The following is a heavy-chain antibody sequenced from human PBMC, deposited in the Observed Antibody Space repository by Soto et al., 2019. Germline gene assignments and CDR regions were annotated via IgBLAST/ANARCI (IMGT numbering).Heavy chain of an antibody. CDR1: GGSISSGGYY. Sequence: QVQLQESGPGLVKPSQTLSLTCTVSGGSISSGGYYWSWIRQHPGKGLEWIGYIYYSGSTYYNPSLKSRVTISVDTSKNQFSLKLSSVTAADTAVYYCMIKGGSPHNYGMDVWGQGTTVTVSS. D-gene: IGHD2-15*01. V-gene: IGHV4-31*03. CDR2: IYYSGST. CDR3: MIKGGSPHNYGMDV. J-gene: IGHJ6*02.